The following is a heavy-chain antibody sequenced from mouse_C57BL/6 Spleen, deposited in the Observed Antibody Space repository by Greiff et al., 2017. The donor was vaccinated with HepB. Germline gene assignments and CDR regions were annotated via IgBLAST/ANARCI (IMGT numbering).Heavy chain of an antibody. CDR1: GYTFTDYY. CDR2: INPNNGGT. Sequence: EVQLQQSGPELVKPGASVKISCKASGYTFTDYYMNWVKQSHGKSLEWIGDINPNNGGTSYNQKFKGKATLTVDKSSSTAYMELRSLTSEDSAVYYCAREGDYDLWAMDYWGQGTSVTVSS. J-gene: IGHJ4*01. CDR3: AREGDYDLWAMDY. D-gene: IGHD2-4*01. V-gene: IGHV1-26*01.